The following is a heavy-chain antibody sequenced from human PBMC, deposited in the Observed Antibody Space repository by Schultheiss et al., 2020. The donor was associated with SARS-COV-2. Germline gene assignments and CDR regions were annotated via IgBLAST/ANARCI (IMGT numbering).Heavy chain of an antibody. CDR1: GGSISSYY. Sequence: SETLSLTCTVSGGSISSYYWSWIRQPPGKGLEWIGYIYYSGSTNYNPSLKSRVTISVDTSKNQFSLKLSSVTAADTAVYYCARGYCSSTSCRPRVYYYYGVDVWGQGTTVTVSS. J-gene: IGHJ6*02. V-gene: IGHV4-59*12. CDR2: IYYSGST. CDR3: ARGYCSSTSCRPRVYYYYGVDV. D-gene: IGHD2-2*01.